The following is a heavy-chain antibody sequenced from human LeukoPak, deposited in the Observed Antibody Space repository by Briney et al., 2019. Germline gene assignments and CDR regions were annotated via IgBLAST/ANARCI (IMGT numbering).Heavy chain of an antibody. J-gene: IGHJ4*02. D-gene: IGHD5-12*01. V-gene: IGHV3-21*01. CDR3: ASPGGYDLYDEFDY. CDR2: ISSSSYI. CDR1: GFTFSSYS. Sequence: PGGSLRLSCAASGFTFSSYSMNWVRQAPGKGLEWVSSISSSSYIYYADSVKGRFTISRDNAKNSLYLQMNSLRAEDTAVYYCASPGGYDLYDEFDYWGQGTLVTVSS.